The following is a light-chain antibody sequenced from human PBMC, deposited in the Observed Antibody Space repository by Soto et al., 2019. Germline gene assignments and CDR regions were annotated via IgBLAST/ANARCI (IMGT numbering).Light chain of an antibody. CDR1: HTILYGSNNKNH. V-gene: IGKV4-1*01. J-gene: IGKJ1*01. CDR3: QQFYSSPT. Sequence: DIVLTQSPYSLAVAVCCITTINFNAIHTILYGSNNKNHLAWYQHRPGQPPKLLISWASSRESGVPDRFSGSGSGTDFTLTINSLQAEDVAVYYCQQFYSSPTFGQGTKVDIK. CDR2: WAS.